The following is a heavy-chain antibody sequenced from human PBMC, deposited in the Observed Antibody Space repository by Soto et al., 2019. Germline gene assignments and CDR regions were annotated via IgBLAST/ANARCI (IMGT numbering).Heavy chain of an antibody. J-gene: IGHJ4*02. CDR1: GFTFSSYA. CDR3: ANHPERRLTAAGTYVDY. D-gene: IGHD6-13*01. V-gene: IGHV3-23*01. Sequence: GGSLRLSCAASGFTFSSYAMSWVRQAPGKGLEWVSAISGSGGSTYYADSVKGRFTISRDNSKNTLYLQMNSLRAEDTAVYYCANHPERRLTAAGTYVDYWGQGTLVTVSS. CDR2: ISGSGGST.